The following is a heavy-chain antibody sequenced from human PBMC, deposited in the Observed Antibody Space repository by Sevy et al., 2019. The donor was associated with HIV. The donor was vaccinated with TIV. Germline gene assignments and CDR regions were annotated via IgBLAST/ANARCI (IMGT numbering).Heavy chain of an antibody. V-gene: IGHV3-30*04. CDR3: ARGENNDEFFQY. Sequence: GGSLRLSCAASGFISSNFAMHWVRQAPGKGLEWVAVTSYDGSHKYYADSVKGRFTVSRDNSRNILSLEMNSPRRDDTAVYYCARGENNDEFFQYWGQGTLVTVSS. CDR1: GFISSNFA. CDR2: TSYDGSHK. J-gene: IGHJ1*01. D-gene: IGHD1-26*01.